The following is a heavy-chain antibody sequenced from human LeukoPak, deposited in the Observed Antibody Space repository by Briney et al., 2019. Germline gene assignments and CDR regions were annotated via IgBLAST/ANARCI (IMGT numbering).Heavy chain of an antibody. J-gene: IGHJ5*02. CDR2: IIPIFGTA. Sequence: ASVKVSCKASGGTFSSYAISWVRQAPGQGLEWMGGIIPIFGTANYAQKFQGRVTITADKSTSTAYMELSSLRSEDTAVYYCARGYSSTNNWSDPWGQGTLVTVSS. V-gene: IGHV1-69*06. CDR3: ARGYSSTNNWSDP. D-gene: IGHD6-13*01. CDR1: GGTFSSYA.